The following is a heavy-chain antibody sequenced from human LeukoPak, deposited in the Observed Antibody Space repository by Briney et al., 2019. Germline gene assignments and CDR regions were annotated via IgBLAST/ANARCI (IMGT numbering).Heavy chain of an antibody. CDR1: GFTFSSYE. CDR3: ARSWNQRYYSDH. J-gene: IGHJ4*02. Sequence: GGSLRLSCAASGFTFSSYEMIWVRQAPGKGLEWLSYIGTSSRIIFYADSVKGRFSISRDNAKNSLYLQMNSLRAEDTAVYYCARSWNQRYYSDHWGQGTLLTVSS. D-gene: IGHD1-14*01. V-gene: IGHV3-48*03. CDR2: IGTSSRII.